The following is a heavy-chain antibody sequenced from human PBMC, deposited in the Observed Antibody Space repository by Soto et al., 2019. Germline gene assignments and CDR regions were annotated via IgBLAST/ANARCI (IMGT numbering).Heavy chain of an antibody. Sequence: PSQTLSLTCAISGDGVSSNSAAWNWIRQSPSRGLEWLGRTYYRSKWYNDYAVSVKSRITINPDTSKNQFSLQLNSVTPEDTAVYYCARDEMGRSSDRVTFDPWGQGTLVTVSS. CDR2: TYYRSKWYN. J-gene: IGHJ5*02. D-gene: IGHD3-10*01. CDR3: ARDEMGRSSDRVTFDP. V-gene: IGHV6-1*01. CDR1: GDGVSSNSAA.